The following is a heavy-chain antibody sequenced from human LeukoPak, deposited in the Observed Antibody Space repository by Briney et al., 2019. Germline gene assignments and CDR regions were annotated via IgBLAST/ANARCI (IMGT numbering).Heavy chain of an antibody. CDR3: ATKIRDYYDSSGYG. Sequence: GGSLRLSCAASGFTFSSYGMSWVRQAPGKGLEWVSTISGSGGSTYYADSVKGRFTISRDNSKNILYLQMNSLRAEDTAVYYCATKIRDYYDSSGYGWGQGTLVTVSS. V-gene: IGHV3-23*01. CDR2: ISGSGGST. D-gene: IGHD3-22*01. CDR1: GFTFSSYG. J-gene: IGHJ4*02.